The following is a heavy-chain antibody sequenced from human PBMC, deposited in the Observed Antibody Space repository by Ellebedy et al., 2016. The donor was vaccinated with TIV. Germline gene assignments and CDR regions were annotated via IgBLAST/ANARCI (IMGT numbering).Heavy chain of an antibody. J-gene: IGHJ4*02. D-gene: IGHD5-18*01. Sequence: SETLSLTXSVSGGSFSSDNYYWSWIRQPAGKGLEWIGRIYPSGTTNYNPSLQSRITMSVDTSKNQFSLKLTSVTAADTAVYYCARDWDSGYTYGYWGQGTLVTVSS. CDR3: ARDWDSGYTYGY. V-gene: IGHV4-61*02. CDR1: GGSFSSDNYY. CDR2: IYPSGTT.